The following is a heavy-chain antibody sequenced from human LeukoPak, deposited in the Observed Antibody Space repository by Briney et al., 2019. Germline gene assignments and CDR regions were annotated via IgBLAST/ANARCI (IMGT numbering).Heavy chain of an antibody. CDR1: GYTFTGYY. CDR3: ARDRVAVAGFDY. D-gene: IGHD6-19*01. J-gene: IGHJ4*02. Sequence: ASVKVSCKASGYTFTGYYMHWVRQAPGQGLEWMGWINPNSGGTNYAQKFQGRVTMTRDTSISTAYMELSRLRSDDTAVYYCARDRVAVAGFDYWGQGTLVTVSS. V-gene: IGHV1-2*02. CDR2: INPNSGGT.